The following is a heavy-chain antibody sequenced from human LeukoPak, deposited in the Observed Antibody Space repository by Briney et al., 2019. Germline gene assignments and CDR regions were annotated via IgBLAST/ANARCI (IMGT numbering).Heavy chain of an antibody. J-gene: IGHJ6*03. V-gene: IGHV3-11*01. Sequence: PGGSLRLSCAASGFTFSDYYMSWIRQAPGKGLEWVSYISSSGSTIYYADSVKGRFTISRDNAKNSLYLQMNSLRAEDTAVYYCAARGYMRYYYYMDVWGKGTTVTISS. D-gene: IGHD5-18*01. CDR1: GFTFSDYY. CDR2: ISSSGSTI. CDR3: AARGYMRYYYYMDV.